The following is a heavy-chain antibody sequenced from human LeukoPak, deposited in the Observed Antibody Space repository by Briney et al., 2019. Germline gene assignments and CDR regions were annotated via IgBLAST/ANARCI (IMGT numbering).Heavy chain of an antibody. Sequence: SQTLSLTCAISGDSVSSNSAAWNWIRRSPSRGLEWLGRTYYRSKWYNDYAVSVKSRITINPDTSKNQFSLQLNSVTPEDTAVYYCARGELWRSYRPLDYWGQGTLVTVSS. CDR2: TYYRSKWYN. V-gene: IGHV6-1*01. J-gene: IGHJ4*02. CDR3: ARGELWRSYRPLDY. D-gene: IGHD3-16*02. CDR1: GDSVSSNSAA.